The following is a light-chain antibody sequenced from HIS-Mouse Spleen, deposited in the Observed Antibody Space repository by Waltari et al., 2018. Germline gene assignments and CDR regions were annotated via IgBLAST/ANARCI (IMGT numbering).Light chain of an antibody. CDR3: QQYNNWPPT. Sequence: DIQLTQSPSFLSASVGDRVTITCRASQGISSYLAWYQQKPGKAPKLLSYAASTLQSGVPSRFSGSGSGTEFTLTISSMQSEDFAVYYCQQYNNWPPTFGQGTKVEIK. J-gene: IGKJ1*01. CDR1: QGISSY. V-gene: IGKV1-9*01. CDR2: AAS.